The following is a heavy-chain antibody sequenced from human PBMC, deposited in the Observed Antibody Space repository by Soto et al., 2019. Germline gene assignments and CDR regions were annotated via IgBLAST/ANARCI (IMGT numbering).Heavy chain of an antibody. CDR2: IKSKANSYAT. D-gene: IGHD3-9*01. Sequence: SLRLSCAASGFTFSGSAMHWVRQASGKGLEWVGRIKSKANSYATAYAASVKGRFTISRDDSKNTAYLQMNSLKTEDTAVYYCTRRGHDILTGYYTIYWGQGTLVTVSS. J-gene: IGHJ4*02. CDR3: TRRGHDILTGYYTIY. CDR1: GFTFSGSA. V-gene: IGHV3-73*01.